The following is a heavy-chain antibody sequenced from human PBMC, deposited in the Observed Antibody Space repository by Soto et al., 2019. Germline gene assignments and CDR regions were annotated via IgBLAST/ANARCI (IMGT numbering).Heavy chain of an antibody. CDR2: ISYDGSDK. V-gene: IGHV3-30*04. CDR3: ARGKVRAYYDDMDV. Sequence: PGGSLRLSCAASGFTLRSHAMHWGRQAPGKGVERGADISYDGSDKFYADSVKGQFTLSRDNSKNTLYLQMNSLRHEDAAVYYCARGKVRAYYDDMDVWGQGTPVTVSS. D-gene: IGHD1-26*01. CDR1: GFTLRSHA. J-gene: IGHJ6*02.